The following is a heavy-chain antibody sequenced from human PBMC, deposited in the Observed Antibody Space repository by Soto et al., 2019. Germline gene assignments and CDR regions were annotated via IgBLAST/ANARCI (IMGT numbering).Heavy chain of an antibody. V-gene: IGHV1-69*13. J-gene: IGHJ5*02. CDR3: ARDQSEGLPAAIPFLGWFDP. CDR2: IIPIFGTA. Sequence: SVKVFCKASGGTFSSYAISCLRQAPGQGLEWMGGIIPIFGTANYAQKFQGRVTITADESTSTAYMELSSLRSEDTAVYYCARDQSEGLPAAIPFLGWFDPRGQGALVTV. D-gene: IGHD2-2*01. CDR1: GGTFSSYA.